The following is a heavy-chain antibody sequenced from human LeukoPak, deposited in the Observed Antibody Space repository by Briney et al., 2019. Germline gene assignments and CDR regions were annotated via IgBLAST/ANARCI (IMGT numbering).Heavy chain of an antibody. Sequence: PGGSLRLSCVASGFTVSSNYMSWVRQAPGKGLEWVSVIYSAGNTYYADSVKDRFTISRHNSENTLFLQINSLRVEGTAVYFCARGGTPGYSSGRIDYWGQGTLVTVPS. CDR3: ARGGTPGYSSGRIDY. D-gene: IGHD6-19*01. CDR1: GFTVSSNY. CDR2: IYSAGNT. V-gene: IGHV3-53*04. J-gene: IGHJ4*02.